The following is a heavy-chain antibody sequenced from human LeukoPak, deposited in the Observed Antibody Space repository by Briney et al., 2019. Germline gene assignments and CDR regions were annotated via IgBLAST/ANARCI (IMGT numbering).Heavy chain of an antibody. Sequence: GGSLRLSCAVSGFTFTNYAMSWVRQTPEKGLEWVSTFSGIGGNTYYADSVKGRFTIFRDNSKNTLYLQMNSLRTEDTAIYYCAKDSGTYELDHWGQGTLVTVFS. V-gene: IGHV3-23*01. J-gene: IGHJ1*01. D-gene: IGHD1-26*01. CDR3: AKDSGTYELDH. CDR2: FSGIGGNT. CDR1: GFTFTNYA.